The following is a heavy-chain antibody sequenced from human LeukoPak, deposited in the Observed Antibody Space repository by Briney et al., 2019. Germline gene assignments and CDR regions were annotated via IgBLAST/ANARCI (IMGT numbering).Heavy chain of an antibody. V-gene: IGHV3-23*01. J-gene: IGHJ6*02. CDR1: GFTFSSYA. Sequence: GGSLRLSCPASGFTFSSYAMSWVRQAPGKGLEWVSAISGSGGSTYYADSVKGRFTISRDNSKNTLYLQMNSLRAEDTAVYYCAILPEVYSPGGYCLDVCGQGTTVTVSS. D-gene: IGHD1-14*01. CDR2: ISGSGGST. CDR3: AILPEVYSPGGYCLDV.